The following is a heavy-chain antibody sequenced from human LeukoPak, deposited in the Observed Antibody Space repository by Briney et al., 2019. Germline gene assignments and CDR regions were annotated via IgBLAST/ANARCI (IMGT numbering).Heavy chain of an antibody. V-gene: IGHV3-23*01. CDR2: ISGSGGST. CDR1: GFTFSSYA. CDR3: AKDLAGFGELFSDY. D-gene: IGHD3-10*01. J-gene: IGHJ4*02. Sequence: GGSLRLSCAASGFTFSSYAMSWVRQAPGKGLEWVSAISGSGGSTYYADSVKGRFTISRDNSKNTLYLQVNSLRAEDTAVYYCAKDLAGFGELFSDYWGQGTLVTVSS.